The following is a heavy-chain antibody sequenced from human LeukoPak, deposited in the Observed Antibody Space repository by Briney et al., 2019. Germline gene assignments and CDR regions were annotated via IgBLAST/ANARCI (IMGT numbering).Heavy chain of an antibody. Sequence: GASVKVSCTASGYTFTGYYMHWVRQAPGQGLEWMGRINPNSGGTNYAQKFQGRVTMTRDTSISTAYMELSRLRSDDTAVYYCASVGRGRARDFDYWGQGTLVTVSS. CDR1: GYTFTGYY. CDR3: ASVGRGRARDFDY. V-gene: IGHV1-2*06. D-gene: IGHD6-13*01. CDR2: INPNSGGT. J-gene: IGHJ4*02.